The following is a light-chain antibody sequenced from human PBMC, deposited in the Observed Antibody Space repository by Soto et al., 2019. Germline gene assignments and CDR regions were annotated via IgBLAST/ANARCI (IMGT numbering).Light chain of an antibody. J-gene: IGLJ1*01. Sequence: QSVLTQPACVSGYAGQSISISCTGTNSDIGRYNFVSWYQQRPGQAPQLLIFDVSNRPSGISDRFSGSKSGTTASLTISGLQAEDEADYYCNSYTSTSPPYVFGTG. CDR3: NSYTSTSPPYV. CDR2: DVS. CDR1: NSDIGRYNF. V-gene: IGLV2-14*01.